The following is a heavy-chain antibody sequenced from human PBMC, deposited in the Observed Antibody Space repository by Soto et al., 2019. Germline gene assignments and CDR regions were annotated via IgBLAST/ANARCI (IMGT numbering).Heavy chain of an antibody. Sequence: QVQLVESGGGVVQPGRSLRLSCAASGFIFRNFGMHWVRRAPGKGLEWVATISGDGNDKYYPDSMKGRFTIPRDNFNNTLYLQLNSLRPDDTAVYHCVQGASTAHQPLDSWGQGVLVTVSS. CDR3: VQGASTAHQPLDS. D-gene: IGHD1-26*01. J-gene: IGHJ4*02. CDR1: GFIFRNFG. CDR2: ISGDGNDK. V-gene: IGHV3-30*03.